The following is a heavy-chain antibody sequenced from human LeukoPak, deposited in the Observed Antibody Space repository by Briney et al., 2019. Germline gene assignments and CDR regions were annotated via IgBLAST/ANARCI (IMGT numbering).Heavy chain of an antibody. V-gene: IGHV4-31*03. D-gene: IGHD3-10*01. CDR2: IYYSGST. CDR1: GGSISSGGYY. J-gene: IGHJ4*02. CDR3: ARVGSGSYYNLFDY. Sequence: SETLSLTCTVSGGSISSGGYYWSWIRQHPGKGLEWIGYIYYSGSTYYNPSLKSRVTISVDTSKNQFSLKLSSATAADTAVYYCARVGSGSYYNLFDYWGQGTLVTVSS.